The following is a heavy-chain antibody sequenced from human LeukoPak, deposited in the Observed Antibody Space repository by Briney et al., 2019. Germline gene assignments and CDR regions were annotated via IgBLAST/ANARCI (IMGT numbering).Heavy chain of an antibody. CDR3: ARGRILINSFDP. CDR1: GFTFSSYG. J-gene: IGHJ5*02. CDR2: IRYDGSNK. V-gene: IGHV3-30*02. Sequence: GGSLRLSCAASGFTFSSYGMHWVRQAPGKGLEWVAFIRYDGSNKYYADSVKGRFTISRDNSKNALYLQMNSLRAEDTAVYYCARGRILINSFDPWGQGTLVTVSS. D-gene: IGHD2-8*01.